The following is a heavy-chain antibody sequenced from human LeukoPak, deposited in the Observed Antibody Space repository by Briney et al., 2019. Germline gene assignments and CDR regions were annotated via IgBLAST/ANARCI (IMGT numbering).Heavy chain of an antibody. Sequence: GGSLRLSCAASGFTFSSYAMHWVRQAPGKGLEWVAVISYDGSNKYYADSVKGRFTISRDNSKNTLYLQMNSLRAEDTAVYYCAKDGDSGGYYVLYYFNYWGQGTLITVSS. CDR3: AKDGDSGGYYVLYYFNY. J-gene: IGHJ4*02. V-gene: IGHV3-30-3*01. CDR2: ISYDGSNK. CDR1: GFTFSSYA. D-gene: IGHD3-22*01.